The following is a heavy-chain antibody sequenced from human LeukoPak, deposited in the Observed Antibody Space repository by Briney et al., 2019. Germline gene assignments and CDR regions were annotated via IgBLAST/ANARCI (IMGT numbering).Heavy chain of an antibody. D-gene: IGHD7-27*01. V-gene: IGHV4-61*02. Sequence: TSETPCLTCTVSGGSISSGSYYWSWIRQPAGKGLEWIGRIYTSGSTNYNPSLKSRVTISVDTSKNQFSLKLSSVTAADTAVFYCARDALLGAEDYWGQGTLVTVSS. CDR2: IYTSGST. CDR1: GGSISSGSYY. CDR3: ARDALLGAEDY. J-gene: IGHJ4*02.